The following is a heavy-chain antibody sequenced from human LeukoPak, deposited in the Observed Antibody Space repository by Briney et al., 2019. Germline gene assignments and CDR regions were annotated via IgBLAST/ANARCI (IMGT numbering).Heavy chain of an antibody. CDR2: IYYSGST. V-gene: IGHV4-39*01. D-gene: IGHD3-3*01. Sequence: SETLSLTGTVSGGSISSSSYYWGWIRQPPGKGLEWIGSIYYSGSTYYNPSLKGRVTISVDTSKNQFSLKLSSVTAADTAVYYCARHVLSGYLNYWYFDLWGRGTLVTVSS. CDR3: ARHVLSGYLNYWYFDL. J-gene: IGHJ2*01. CDR1: GGSISSSSYY.